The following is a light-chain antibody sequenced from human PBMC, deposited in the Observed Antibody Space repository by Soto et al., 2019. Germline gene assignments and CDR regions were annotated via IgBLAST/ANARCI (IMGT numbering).Light chain of an antibody. CDR2: DAV. CDR3: QHRWPWPLT. CDR1: QSVKNF. V-gene: IGKV3-11*01. J-gene: IGKJ4*01. Sequence: EIVLTQSPATLSLSPGERATLSCRASQSVKNFLAWYQQKPGQAPRLLIFDAVSRATGIPPRFSGSGSGTDFTLTITGLEPEDFAVYYCQHRWPWPLTFGGGTSVEIK.